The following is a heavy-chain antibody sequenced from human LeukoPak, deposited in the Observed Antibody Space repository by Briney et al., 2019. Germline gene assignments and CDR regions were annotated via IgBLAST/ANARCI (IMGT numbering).Heavy chain of an antibody. CDR2: ISYDGSNK. J-gene: IGHJ6*02. Sequence: GRSLRLSCAASGFTFSSYGMHWVRQAPGKGLEWVAVISYDGSNKYYADSVKGRFTISRDNSKNTLYLQMNSLRAEDTAVYYCAKDSLVVVPAAMTIYYYYGMDVWGQGTTVTVSS. V-gene: IGHV3-30*18. CDR1: GFTFSSYG. D-gene: IGHD2-2*01. CDR3: AKDSLVVVPAAMTIYYYYGMDV.